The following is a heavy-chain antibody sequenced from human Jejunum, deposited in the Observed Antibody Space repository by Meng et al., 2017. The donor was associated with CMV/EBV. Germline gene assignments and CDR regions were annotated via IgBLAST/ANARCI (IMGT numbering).Heavy chain of an antibody. D-gene: IGHD2-21*01. CDR2: ISHSGNLV. Sequence: GFPFSAFNMNCVRQSPGKGLEWVSSISHSGNLVFYADSLKGRFTISRDNAKNSLYLQIHSLRADDTAVYYCARDAIPGDPNAFDVWGQGTVVTVSS. CDR1: GFPFSAFN. J-gene: IGHJ3*01. V-gene: IGHV3-21*01. CDR3: ARDAIPGDPNAFDV.